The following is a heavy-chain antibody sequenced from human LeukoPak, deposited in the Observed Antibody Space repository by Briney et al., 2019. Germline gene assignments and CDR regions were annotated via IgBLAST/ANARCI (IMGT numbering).Heavy chain of an antibody. D-gene: IGHD1-26*01. CDR3: ARDPSGSYVLDHYFDY. J-gene: IGHJ4*02. CDR2: INAGNGNT. Sequence: ASVKVSCKASGYNFTIYAMHWVRQAPGQRLEWMGWINAGNGNTKYSQKFQGRVTITRDTSASTAYMELSSLRSEDTAVYYCARDPSGSYVLDHYFDYWGPGTLVTVSS. CDR1: GYNFTIYA. V-gene: IGHV1-3*01.